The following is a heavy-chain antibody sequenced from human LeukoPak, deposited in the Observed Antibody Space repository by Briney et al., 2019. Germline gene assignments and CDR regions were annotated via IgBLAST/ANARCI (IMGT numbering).Heavy chain of an antibody. D-gene: IGHD6-13*01. CDR3: AKDLPIAAAGTGTSPGDY. Sequence: GGSLRLSCAASGFTFSSYAMSWVRQAPGKGLEWVSAISGSGGSTYYADSVKGRFTISRDNSTNTLYLQMNSLRAEDTAVYYCAKDLPIAAAGTGTSPGDYWGQGTLVTVSS. J-gene: IGHJ4*02. CDR2: ISGSGGST. V-gene: IGHV3-23*01. CDR1: GFTFSSYA.